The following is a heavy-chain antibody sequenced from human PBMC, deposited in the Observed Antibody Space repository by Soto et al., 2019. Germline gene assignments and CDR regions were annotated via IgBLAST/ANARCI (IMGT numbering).Heavy chain of an antibody. CDR3: AREMATIGKQYFDY. D-gene: IGHD5-12*01. CDR2: IYYSGST. CDR1: GGSISSGDYY. Sequence: SETLSLTCTVSGGSISSGDYYWSWIRQPPGKGLEWIGYIYYSGSTYYNPSLKSRVTISVDTSKNQFSLKLGSVTAADTAVYYCAREMATIGKQYFDYWGQGTLVTVSS. J-gene: IGHJ4*02. V-gene: IGHV4-30-4*01.